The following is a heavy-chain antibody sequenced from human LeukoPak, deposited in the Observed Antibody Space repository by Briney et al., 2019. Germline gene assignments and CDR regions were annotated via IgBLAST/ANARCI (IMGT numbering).Heavy chain of an antibody. CDR3: ARDRTRFGWLQLSYYYYMDV. Sequence: SETLSLTCTVSGYSISSGYYWGWIRQPPGKGLEWIGSIYHSGSTYYNPSLKSRVTISVDTSKNQFSLKLSSVTAADTAVYYCARDRTRFGWLQLSYYYYMDVWGKGTTVTVSS. V-gene: IGHV4-38-2*02. CDR2: IYHSGST. J-gene: IGHJ6*03. CDR1: GYSISSGYY. D-gene: IGHD5-18*01.